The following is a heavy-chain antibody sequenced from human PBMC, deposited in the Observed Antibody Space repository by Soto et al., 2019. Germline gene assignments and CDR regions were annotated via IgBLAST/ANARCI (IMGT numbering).Heavy chain of an antibody. Sequence: SETLSLTCAVSGGSISSSNWWSWVRQPPGKGLEWIGEIYHSGSTYYNPSLKSRVTISVDKSKNQFSLKLSSVTAADTAVYYCARVWTTVTNWFDPWGQGTLVTVS. CDR2: IYHSGST. CDR1: GGSISSSNW. J-gene: IGHJ5*02. V-gene: IGHV4-4*02. D-gene: IGHD4-17*01. CDR3: ARVWTTVTNWFDP.